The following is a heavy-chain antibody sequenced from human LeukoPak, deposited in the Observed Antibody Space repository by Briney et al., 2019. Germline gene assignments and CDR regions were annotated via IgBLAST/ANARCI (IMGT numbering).Heavy chain of an antibody. V-gene: IGHV5-51*01. CDR1: GYNFASYW. J-gene: IGHJ3*02. CDR2: IYPGDSDT. CDR3: ATHLREVHAFDI. D-gene: IGHD1-26*01. Sequence: GESLKITCKGSGYNFASYWIGWVRQMPGKGLEWMGIIYPGDSDTRYSPSFQGQVTISADKSISTAYLQWSSLKASDTAMYYCATHLREVHAFDIWGQGTMVTVSS.